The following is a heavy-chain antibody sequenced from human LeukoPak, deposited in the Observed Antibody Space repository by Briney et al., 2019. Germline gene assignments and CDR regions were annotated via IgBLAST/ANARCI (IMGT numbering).Heavy chain of an antibody. CDR3: ARGGIQVSGIDEFDY. V-gene: IGHV3-13*01. J-gene: IGHJ4*02. CDR1: GFTFIDYD. Sequence: GGSLRLSCAASGFTFIDYDMHWVRQVIGKGLGWVSAIRIRGDTHYSGSVKGRFTISRENAESSLYLQMNSLRAEDTAVYYCARGGIQVSGIDEFDYWGQGTLVTVSS. CDR2: IRIRGDT. D-gene: IGHD6-19*01.